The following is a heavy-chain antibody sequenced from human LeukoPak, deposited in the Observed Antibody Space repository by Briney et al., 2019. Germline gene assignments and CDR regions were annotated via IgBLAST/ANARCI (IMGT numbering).Heavy chain of an antibody. CDR3: AKAPANYVDTAMGTFDY. D-gene: IGHD5-18*01. CDR1: GFTFSNYA. Sequence: GRSLRLSCAASGFTFSNYAMNWVSQPPGKGLEWVSAISSSGVSTYYADSVKGRFTISRDNSKNTLYLQMNSLRAEDTAVYYCAKAPANYVDTAMGTFDYWGQGTLVTVSS. J-gene: IGHJ4*02. CDR2: ISSSGVST. V-gene: IGHV3-23*01.